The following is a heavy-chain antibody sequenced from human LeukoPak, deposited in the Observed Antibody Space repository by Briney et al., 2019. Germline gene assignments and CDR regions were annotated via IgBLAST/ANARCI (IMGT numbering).Heavy chain of an antibody. J-gene: IGHJ2*01. Sequence: GRSLRLSCAASGFTFDDYAMHWVRQAPGKGLEWVSGISWNSGSIGYADSVKGRFTISRDNSKNTLYLQMNSLRAEDTAVYYCAREGQWLGTYWYFDLWGRGTLVTVSS. D-gene: IGHD6-19*01. V-gene: IGHV3-9*01. CDR1: GFTFDDYA. CDR2: ISWNSGSI. CDR3: AREGQWLGTYWYFDL.